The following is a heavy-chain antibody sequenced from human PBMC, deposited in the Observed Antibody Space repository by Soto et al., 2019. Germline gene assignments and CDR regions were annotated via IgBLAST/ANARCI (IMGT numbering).Heavy chain of an antibody. Sequence: AASVKVSFKASRYVFRSYGINWWRQSTGQGLEWMGGIIPISGTTNYAQKFQGRVAITADESTDTVYMELSRLRSEDTAVYFCARVRCFNGLCHTADYGMDVWGQGTTVTVSS. CDR2: IIPISGTT. CDR1: RYVFRSYG. V-gene: IGHV1-69*13. J-gene: IGHJ6*02. CDR3: ARVRCFNGLCHTADYGMDV. D-gene: IGHD2-8*01.